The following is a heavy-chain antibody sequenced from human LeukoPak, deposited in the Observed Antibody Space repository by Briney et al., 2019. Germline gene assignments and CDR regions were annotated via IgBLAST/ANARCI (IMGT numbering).Heavy chain of an antibody. Sequence: GGSLRLSCAASGFTFSSYWKSWVRQAPGKGLEWVANIKQDGSEKYYVDSVKGRFTISRDNAKNSLYLQMNSLRAEDTAVYYCARDRNIVATIRSPFYYYYGMDVWGQGTTVTVSS. V-gene: IGHV3-7*01. J-gene: IGHJ6*02. CDR1: GFTFSSYW. D-gene: IGHD5-12*01. CDR2: IKQDGSEK. CDR3: ARDRNIVATIRSPFYYYYGMDV.